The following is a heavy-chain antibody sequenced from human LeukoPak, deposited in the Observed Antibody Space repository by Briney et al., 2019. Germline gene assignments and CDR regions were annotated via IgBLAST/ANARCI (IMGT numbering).Heavy chain of an antibody. J-gene: IGHJ6*02. CDR1: EFTFSSYW. V-gene: IGHV3-7*01. D-gene: IGHD5-24*01. CDR3: ARDGWHKDYYYGMDV. CDR2: IKQDGSER. Sequence: GGSLRLSCAASEFTFSSYWMSWVRQAPGKGLEWVANIKQDGSERNYVDSVKGRFTISRDNAKNSLYLRMNSLRAEDTAVYYCARDGWHKDYYYGMDVWGQGTTVTVSS.